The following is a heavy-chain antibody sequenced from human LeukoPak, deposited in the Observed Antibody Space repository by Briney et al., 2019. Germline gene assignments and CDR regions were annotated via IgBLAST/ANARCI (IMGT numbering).Heavy chain of an antibody. D-gene: IGHD2-2*02. CDR3: ARSVRDCSSTSCYTPLFYMDV. CDR1: GYTFTGYY. Sequence: ASVKVSCKASGYTFTGYYMHWVRQAPGQGLEWMGWINPNSGGTNYAQKFQGRVTMIRDTSISTAYMELSRLRSDDTAVYYCARSVRDCSSTSCYTPLFYMDVWGKGTTVTVSS. CDR2: INPNSGGT. V-gene: IGHV1-2*02. J-gene: IGHJ6*03.